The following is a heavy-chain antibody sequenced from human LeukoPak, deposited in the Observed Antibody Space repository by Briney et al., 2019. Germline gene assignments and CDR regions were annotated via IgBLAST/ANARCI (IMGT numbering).Heavy chain of an antibody. D-gene: IGHD3-22*01. CDR3: ARDLGQYYDTSDNWFDP. V-gene: IGHV3-30*02. CDR1: GFTFSSYG. CDR2: IRNDGSNK. Sequence: GGSLRLSCAASGFTFSSYGMHWVRPAPGQGLEWVAFIRNDGSNKYYADSVKGRFTISRDNAKNTLNLQMNSLRAEDTAVYYCARDLGQYYDTSDNWFDPWGQGTLVTVSS. J-gene: IGHJ5*02.